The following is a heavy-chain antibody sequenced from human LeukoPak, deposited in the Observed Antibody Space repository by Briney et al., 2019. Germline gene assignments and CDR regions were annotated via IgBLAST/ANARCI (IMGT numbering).Heavy chain of an antibody. D-gene: IGHD6-13*01. V-gene: IGHV3-43*01. CDR3: GKDLGPGAAAVDFDP. J-gene: IGHJ5*02. CDR1: GFTFDDYT. Sequence: LAGGSVSLFCAASGFTFDDYTMHWVRPAAGKGREWVSLISWVGTDTYYADSVKGRFTLSRDNNKNSLYLQINSLRTEDTALYYCGKDLGPGAAAVDFDPWGQGTLVTVSS. CDR2: ISWVGTDT.